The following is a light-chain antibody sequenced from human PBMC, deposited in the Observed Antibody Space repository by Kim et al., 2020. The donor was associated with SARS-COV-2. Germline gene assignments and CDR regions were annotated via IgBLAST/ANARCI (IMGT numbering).Light chain of an antibody. CDR1: QSISNY. CDR3: QQSYSTPRT. CDR2: AAS. J-gene: IGKJ1*01. V-gene: IGKV1-39*01. Sequence: ASVGDRVTITCRASQSISNYLNWYQQKPGKAPKLLIYAASSLQSGVPSRFSGSGSGTDFTLTISSLQPEDFATYYCQQSYSTPRTFGQGTKVDIK.